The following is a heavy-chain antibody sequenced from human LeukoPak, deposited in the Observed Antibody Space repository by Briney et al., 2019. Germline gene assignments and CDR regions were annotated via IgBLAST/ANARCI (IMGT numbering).Heavy chain of an antibody. Sequence: GGSLRLSCAASGFTFDDYGMSWVRQAPGKGLEWVSGINWNGGSTGYADSVKGRFTISRDNAKNSLYLQMNSLRAEDTALYYCARDPYSGSYGNYYYYYMDVWGKGTTVTISS. CDR1: GFTFDDYG. D-gene: IGHD1-26*01. CDR3: ARDPYSGSYGNYYYYYMDV. J-gene: IGHJ6*03. V-gene: IGHV3-20*04. CDR2: INWNGGST.